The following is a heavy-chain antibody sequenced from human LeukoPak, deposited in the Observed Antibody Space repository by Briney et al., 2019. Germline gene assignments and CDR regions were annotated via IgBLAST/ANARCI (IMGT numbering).Heavy chain of an antibody. CDR2: IDPSDSYT. Sequence: GESLKISCKGSGYSFTSYWISWVRQMPGKGLEWMGRIDPSDSYTNYSPSFQGHVTISADKSISTAYLQWCSLKASDTAMYYCARHSSGWYDDTYYFDYWGQGTLVTVSS. J-gene: IGHJ4*02. CDR3: ARHSSGWYDDTYYFDY. CDR1: GYSFTSYW. V-gene: IGHV5-10-1*01. D-gene: IGHD6-19*01.